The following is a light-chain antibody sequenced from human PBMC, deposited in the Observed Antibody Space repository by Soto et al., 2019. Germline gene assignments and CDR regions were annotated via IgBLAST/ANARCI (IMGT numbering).Light chain of an antibody. J-gene: IGLJ2*01. CDR3: SSFASRSVVV. Sequence: QSVLTQPASVSGSPRQSITISCTGTSSDVGGYNYVSWYQQHPGKAPKLMIYDVATRPSGVSYRFSGSKSGNTASLTISGVQAEDEADYYCSSFASRSVVVFGGGTKLTVL. CDR1: SSDVGGYNY. V-gene: IGLV2-14*03. CDR2: DVA.